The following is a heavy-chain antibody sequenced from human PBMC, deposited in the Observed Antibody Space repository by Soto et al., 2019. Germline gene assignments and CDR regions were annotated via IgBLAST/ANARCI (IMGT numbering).Heavy chain of an antibody. CDR1: GFTFSNYA. CDR2: INIVGGNT. J-gene: IGHJ4*02. Sequence: VQLLESGGGLVQPGGSLRLSCAASGFTFSNYAMSWVHQATGKALEWVSSINIVGGNTNYADSVRGRFTMSRDDSKNTVFLQMNSLRAEDTAIYYCTKNYYFDSWGQGTLVTVSS. CDR3: TKNYYFDS. V-gene: IGHV3-23*01.